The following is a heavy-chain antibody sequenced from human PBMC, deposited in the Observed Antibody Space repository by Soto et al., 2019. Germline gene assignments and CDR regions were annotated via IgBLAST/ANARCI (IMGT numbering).Heavy chain of an antibody. V-gene: IGHV5-51*01. CDR2: IYPGDSDT. Sequence: GESLKISCRGSGYSFTSYWINWVRQMPGKGLEWMGIIYPGDSDTRYSPSFQGQVTISADKSIDTAYLQWRSLKASDTAVYYCARHHGSPGSYFGLDVWGQGTTVTVSS. D-gene: IGHD6-13*01. J-gene: IGHJ6*02. CDR1: GYSFTSYW. CDR3: ARHHGSPGSYFGLDV.